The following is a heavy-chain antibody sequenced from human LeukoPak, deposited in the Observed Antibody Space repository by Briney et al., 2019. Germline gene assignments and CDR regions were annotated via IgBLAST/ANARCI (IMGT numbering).Heavy chain of an antibody. CDR1: GGSFSGYY. Sequence: PSETLSLTCAVYGGSFSGYYWSWIRQPPGKGLEWIGEINHSGSTNYNPSLKSRVTISVDTSKNQFSLKLSSVTAADTAVYYCAKSISTVAGSEFDYWGQGTLVTVSS. D-gene: IGHD6-19*01. V-gene: IGHV4-34*01. CDR2: INHSGST. J-gene: IGHJ4*02. CDR3: AKSISTVAGSEFDY.